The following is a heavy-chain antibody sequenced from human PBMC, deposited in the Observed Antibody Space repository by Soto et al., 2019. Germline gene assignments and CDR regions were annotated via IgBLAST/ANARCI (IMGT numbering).Heavy chain of an antibody. Sequence: EVQLLESGGGLVQPGGSLRLSCAASGFTFSSYAMSWVRQAPGKGLEWVSAISGSGGSTYYADSVKGRFTISRDNSKKPLHVQMNRLRDEDTAVYYCAKVPITMVRGVRGSFDYWGQGTLVTVSS. V-gene: IGHV3-23*01. CDR1: GFTFSSYA. J-gene: IGHJ4*02. CDR2: ISGSGGST. CDR3: AKVPITMVRGVRGSFDY. D-gene: IGHD3-10*01.